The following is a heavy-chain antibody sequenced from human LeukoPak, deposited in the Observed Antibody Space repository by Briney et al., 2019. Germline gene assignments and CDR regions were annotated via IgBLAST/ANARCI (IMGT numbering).Heavy chain of an antibody. D-gene: IGHD3-22*01. Sequence: SETLSLTCTVFGGSISNYYWSWIRQPAGKGLEWIGRIYTSGSANYNPSLKSRVTMSVDTSKNQFSLKLSSATAADTAVYYCARGPDGSGYCPFDYWGQGTLVTVSS. CDR2: IYTSGSA. V-gene: IGHV4-4*07. CDR1: GGSISNYY. J-gene: IGHJ4*02. CDR3: ARGPDGSGYCPFDY.